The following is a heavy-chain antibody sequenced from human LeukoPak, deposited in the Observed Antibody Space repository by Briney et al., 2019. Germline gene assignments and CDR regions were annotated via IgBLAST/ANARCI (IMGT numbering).Heavy chain of an antibody. CDR2: ISGSGGST. D-gene: IGHD2-2*01. CDR3: ARVLKTPCSSTSCYEFYYYYYYMDV. V-gene: IGHV3-23*01. J-gene: IGHJ6*03. CDR1: GFTFSSYA. Sequence: GGSLRLSCAASGFTFSSYAMSWVRQAPGKGLEWVSAISGSGGSTYYADSVKGRFTISRDNSKNTLYLQMNSLRVEDTAVYYCARVLKTPCSSTSCYEFYYYYYYMDVWGKGTTVTVSS.